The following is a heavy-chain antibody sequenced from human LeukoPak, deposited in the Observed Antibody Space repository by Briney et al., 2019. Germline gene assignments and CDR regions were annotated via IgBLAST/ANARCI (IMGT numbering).Heavy chain of an antibody. CDR2: INHSGST. V-gene: IGHV4-34*01. CDR1: GGSFSGYY. D-gene: IGHD6-13*01. CDR3: ARAVGSSWYSKYFQH. J-gene: IGHJ1*01. Sequence: SETLSLTCAVYGGSFSGYYWSWIRQPPGKGLEWIGEINHSGSTNYNPSLKSRVTISVDTSKNQFSLKLSSVTAADTAVYYCARAVGSSWYSKYFQHWGQGTLVTVSS.